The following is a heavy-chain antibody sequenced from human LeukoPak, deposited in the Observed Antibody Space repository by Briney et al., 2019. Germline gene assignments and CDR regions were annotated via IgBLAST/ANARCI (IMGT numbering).Heavy chain of an antibody. V-gene: IGHV4-34*01. D-gene: IGHD6-13*01. Sequence: SETLSLTCAVYGGSFSGYYWSWIRQPPGKGLEWIGEINHSGSTNYNPSLKSRVTISVDTSKNQFSLKLSSVTAADTAVHYCARELGSSWSHRNYFDYWGQGTLVTVSS. CDR1: GGSFSGYY. J-gene: IGHJ4*02. CDR3: ARELGSSWSHRNYFDY. CDR2: INHSGST.